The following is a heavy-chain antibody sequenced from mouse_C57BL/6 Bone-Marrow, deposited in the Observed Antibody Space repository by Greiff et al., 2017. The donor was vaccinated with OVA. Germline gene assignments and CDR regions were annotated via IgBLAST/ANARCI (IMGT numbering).Heavy chain of an antibody. CDR2: SRNKANDYTT. J-gene: IGHJ4*01. D-gene: IGHD4-1*01. CDR3: ARDRTGTGAVDY. Sequence: EVKVVESGGGLVQSGRSLRLSCATSGFTFSDFYMEWVRQAPGKGLEWIAASRNKANDYTTEYSASVKGRFIVSRDTSQSILYLQMNALRAEDTAIYYCARDRTGTGAVDYWGQGTSVTVSS. CDR1: GFTFSDFY. V-gene: IGHV7-1*01.